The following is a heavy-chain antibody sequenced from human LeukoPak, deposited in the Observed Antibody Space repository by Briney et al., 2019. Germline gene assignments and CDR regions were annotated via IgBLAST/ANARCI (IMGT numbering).Heavy chain of an antibody. CDR2: INSDGSST. J-gene: IGHJ3*02. CDR3: ARVAPGAFDI. D-gene: IGHD3-10*01. V-gene: IGHV3-74*01. Sequence: GGSLRLSCAAPGFTFSSYWMHWVRQAPGKGLVWVSGINSDGSSTNYADSVKSRFTISRDNAKNTLYLQMNSLRAEDTAVYYCARVAPGAFDIWGQGTMVTVSS. CDR1: GFTFSSYW.